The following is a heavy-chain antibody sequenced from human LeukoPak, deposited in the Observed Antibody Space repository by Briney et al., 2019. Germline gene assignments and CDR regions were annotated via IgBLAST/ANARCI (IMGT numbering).Heavy chain of an antibody. V-gene: IGHV4-59*08. CDR2: SYYSGGT. Sequence: SETLSLTCTVSGGSISVYYWSWIRQPPGKGLEWIGYSYYSGGTNYNPSLKSRVTISVDTSKNQFSLRLTSVTAADTAVYFCARSSSWVPFEYWGQGTLVTLSS. CDR1: GGSISVYY. CDR3: ARSSSWVPFEY. J-gene: IGHJ4*02. D-gene: IGHD6-13*01.